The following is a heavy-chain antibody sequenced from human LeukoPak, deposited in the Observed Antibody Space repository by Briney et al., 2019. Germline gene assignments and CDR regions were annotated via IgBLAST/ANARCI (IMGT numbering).Heavy chain of an antibody. D-gene: IGHD3-22*01. CDR3: ARARVRSYSYDSDGSYTSDWIFDL. J-gene: IGHJ2*01. V-gene: IGHV4-59*01. Sequence: PSETLSLTCIVSGGSITSYYLSWIRQPPGKGLEWIGYIYDTGNTNYNPSLRSRVTISVGTSKDQFSLRLSSVTAADTAVYYCARARVRSYSYDSDGSYTSDWIFDLWGRGTLVTVSS. CDR2: IYDTGNT. CDR1: GGSITSYY.